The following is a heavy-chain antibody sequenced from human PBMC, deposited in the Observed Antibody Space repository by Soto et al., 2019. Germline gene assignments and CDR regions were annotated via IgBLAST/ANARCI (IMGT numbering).Heavy chain of an antibody. CDR3: AKDAVYRDGLWLMDS. J-gene: IGHJ5*02. Sequence: GGSLRLSCAASGFTLSNYAMSWVRQAPGKGLEWVSVVSGHSRSIYYADSVRGRFTISRDNSKNTLYLQMSSLREEDTALYYCAKDAVYRDGLWLMDSWGQGTLVTVSS. CDR1: GFTLSNYA. V-gene: IGHV3-23*01. CDR2: VSGHSRSI. D-gene: IGHD2-21*01.